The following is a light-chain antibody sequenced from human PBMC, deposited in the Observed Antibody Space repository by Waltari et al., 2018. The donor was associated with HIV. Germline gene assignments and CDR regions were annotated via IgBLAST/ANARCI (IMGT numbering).Light chain of an antibody. CDR1: SSNIGNNY. CDR3: GTWDTTLSAVV. J-gene: IGLJ2*01. Sequence: QSVLTQPPSVSAAPGETVIISCSGSSSNIGNNYVSWYQQPPGTAPKLFIYDDDLRHSGIPDRFSGSRSGTSATLGITGLQTGDEADYYCGTWDTTLSAVVFGGGTKLTVL. V-gene: IGLV1-51*01. CDR2: DDD.